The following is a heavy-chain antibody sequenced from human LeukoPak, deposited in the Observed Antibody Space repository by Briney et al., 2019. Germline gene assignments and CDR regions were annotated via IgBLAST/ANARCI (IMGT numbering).Heavy chain of an antibody. V-gene: IGHV4-38-2*02. CDR1: DYSISSGYY. Sequence: SETLSLTCTVSDYSISSGYYWGWIRQPPGKGLEWIGSIYYSGNTYYNPSLKSRVTMSVDTSKNQLSLKLSSVTAADTAVYYCADLYSSSSYWGQGTLVTVSS. CDR3: ADLYSSSSY. J-gene: IGHJ4*02. D-gene: IGHD6-6*01. CDR2: IYYSGNT.